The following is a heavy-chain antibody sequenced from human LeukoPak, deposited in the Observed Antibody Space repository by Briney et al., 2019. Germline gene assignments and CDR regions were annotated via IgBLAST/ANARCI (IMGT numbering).Heavy chain of an antibody. J-gene: IGHJ4*02. CDR3: ARDHNYAFDN. Sequence: GGSLRLSCAASGFNFIDYSMNWVRQAPGKGLEWISYIGIDSGNTKYADSVKGRFTISGDSAKNSLYLQMNSLRVEGTAVYYCARDHNYAFDNWGQGTLVTVSS. V-gene: IGHV3-48*04. D-gene: IGHD1-1*01. CDR2: IGIDSGNT. CDR1: GFNFIDYS.